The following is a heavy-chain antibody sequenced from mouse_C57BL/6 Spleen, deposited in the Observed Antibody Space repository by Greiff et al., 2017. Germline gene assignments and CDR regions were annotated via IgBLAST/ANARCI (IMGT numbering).Heavy chain of an antibody. J-gene: IGHJ3*01. CDR3: ARENYYVIQTCFAY. Sequence: QVQLQQPGAELVKPGASVKMSCKASGYTFTSYWITWVKQRPGQGLEWIGDIYPGSGSTNYNEKFKSKATLTVDTSSSTAYMHLSSLTSEDSAVYYCARENYYVIQTCFAYWAQGTLFTVSA. V-gene: IGHV1-55*01. D-gene: IGHD1-1*01. CDR1: GYTFTSYW. CDR2: IYPGSGST.